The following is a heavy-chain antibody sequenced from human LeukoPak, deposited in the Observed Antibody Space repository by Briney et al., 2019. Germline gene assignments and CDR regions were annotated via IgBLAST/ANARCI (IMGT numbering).Heavy chain of an antibody. V-gene: IGHV4-59*01. CDR3: AREALYYDFWSGYYDY. CDR2: IYYSGST. Sequence: SETLSLTCTVSGGSISSYYWSWIRQPPGKGLEWIGYIYYSGSTNYNPSLKSRVTISVDTSKNQFSLKLSSVTAADTAVYYCAREALYYDFWSGYYDYWGQGTLVTVSS. CDR1: GGSISSYY. D-gene: IGHD3-3*01. J-gene: IGHJ4*02.